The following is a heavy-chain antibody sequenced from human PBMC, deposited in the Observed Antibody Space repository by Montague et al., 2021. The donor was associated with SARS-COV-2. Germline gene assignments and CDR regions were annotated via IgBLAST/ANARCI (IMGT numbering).Heavy chain of an antibody. J-gene: IGHJ6*02. CDR1: GGSLSGHY. Sequence: SETLSLTCAVYGGSLSGHYWSWIRQPPGKGLEWIGEIIHSGSTNXNPSLKSRVTISVDTSKNQFSLKLSSVTAADTAVYYCARGNSHYYGSGSYYAHYYGMDVWGQGTTVTVSS. V-gene: IGHV4-34*01. D-gene: IGHD3-10*01. CDR3: ARGNSHYYGSGSYYAHYYGMDV. CDR2: IIHSGST.